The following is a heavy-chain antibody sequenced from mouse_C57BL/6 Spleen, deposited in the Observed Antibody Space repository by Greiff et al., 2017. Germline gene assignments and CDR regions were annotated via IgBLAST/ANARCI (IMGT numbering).Heavy chain of an antibody. CDR3: ARDGYGGAWFAY. V-gene: IGHV5-6*01. D-gene: IGHD2-2*01. CDR1: GFTFSSYG. Sequence: EVHLVESGGDLVKPGGSLKLSCAASGFTFSSYGMSWVRQTPDKRLEWVATISSGGSYTYYPDSVKGRFTISRDNAKNTLYLQMSSLKSEDTAMYYCARDGYGGAWFAYWGQGTLVTVSA. CDR2: ISSGGSYT. J-gene: IGHJ3*01.